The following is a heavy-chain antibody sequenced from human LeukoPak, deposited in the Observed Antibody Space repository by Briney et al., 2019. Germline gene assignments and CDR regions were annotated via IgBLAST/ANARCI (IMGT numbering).Heavy chain of an antibody. J-gene: IGHJ3*02. CDR1: GGSISSSNW. CDR2: IYHSGST. V-gene: IGHV4-4*02. Sequence: PSETLSLTCAVSGGSISSSNWWSWVRQPPGKGLEWIGEIYHSGSTNYNPSLKSRVTISVDKSKNQFSLKLSSVTAADTAVYYCAREEVPAANEGNAFDIWGQGTMVTVSS. D-gene: IGHD2-2*01. CDR3: AREEVPAANEGNAFDI.